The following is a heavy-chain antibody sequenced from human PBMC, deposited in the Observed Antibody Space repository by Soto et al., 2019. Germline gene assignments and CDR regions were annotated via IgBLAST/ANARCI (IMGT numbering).Heavy chain of an antibody. CDR1: SDSVSKYY. D-gene: IGHD4-17*01. CDR3: ARSPAYGDYANLDT. V-gene: IGHV4-4*07. CDR2: IHSTRSP. J-gene: IGHJ5*02. Sequence: QVQLQESGPGLVKPSETLSLTCTVSSDSVSKYYWNWIRQPAGKGLEWIGRIHSTRSPNYNPSLKSRVTMSVDTSKNQFSLKLNLTSVTAADTAVYYCARSPAYGDYANLDTWGQGTLVTVSS.